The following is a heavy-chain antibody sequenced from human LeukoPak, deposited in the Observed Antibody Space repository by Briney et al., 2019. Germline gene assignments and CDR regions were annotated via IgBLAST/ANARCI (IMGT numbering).Heavy chain of an antibody. CDR2: IYHSGST. Sequence: TASETLSLTCAVSGGSISSGGYSWSWIRQPPGKGLEWIGYIYHSGSTYYNPSLKSRVTISVDRSKNQFSLKLSSVTAADTAVYYCARGYSGSKTSWDYFDYWGQGTLVTVSS. CDR1: GGSISSGGYS. V-gene: IGHV4-30-2*01. J-gene: IGHJ4*02. CDR3: ARGYSGSKTSWDYFDY. D-gene: IGHD1-26*01.